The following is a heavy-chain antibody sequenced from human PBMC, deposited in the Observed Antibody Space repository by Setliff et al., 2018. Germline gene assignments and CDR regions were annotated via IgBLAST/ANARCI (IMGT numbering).Heavy chain of an antibody. D-gene: IGHD5-12*01. Sequence: SVKVSCKASGGTFSNYDISWVRQAPGQGLEWMGGITPIFGTTNYAQRFQGRVTITTDESTSTAYMELSSLRSEDTAVYYCARERGDIVTTTSYYYYLDVWGKGTTVTVSS. CDR1: GGTFSNYD. CDR2: ITPIFGTT. V-gene: IGHV1-69*05. J-gene: IGHJ6*03. CDR3: ARERGDIVTTTSYYYYLDV.